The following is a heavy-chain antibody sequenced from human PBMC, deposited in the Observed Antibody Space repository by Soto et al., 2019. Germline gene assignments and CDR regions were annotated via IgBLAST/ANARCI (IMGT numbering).Heavy chain of an antibody. D-gene: IGHD3-3*01. CDR1: GYPVTAYY. J-gene: IGHJ3*02. CDR3: ARGGGVGVAGSAAFDM. Sequence: QLHLVQSGAVVKKPGASVTVSCSASGYPVTAYYMHWVRQAPGRVLEWMGGINPATGAAKYTQTFQGRVTMTRDTFTSTVFMELSGLTSEDTAVFYCARGGGVGVAGSAAFDMWGQGTLVTVSS. V-gene: IGHV1-2*02. CDR2: INPATGAA.